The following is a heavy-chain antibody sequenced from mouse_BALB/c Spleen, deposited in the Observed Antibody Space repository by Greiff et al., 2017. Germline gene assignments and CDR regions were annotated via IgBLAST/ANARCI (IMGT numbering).Heavy chain of an antibody. J-gene: IGHJ3*01. CDR1: GFDFSRYW. V-gene: IGHV4-1*02. Sequence: EVKLMESGGGLVQPGGSLKLSCAASGFDFSRYWMSWVRQAPGKGLEWIGEINPDSSTINYTPSLKDKFIISRDNAKNTLYLQMSKVRSEDTALYYCARRGSTMITTFPFAYWGQGTLVTVSA. D-gene: IGHD2-4*01. CDR2: INPDSSTI. CDR3: ARRGSTMITTFPFAY.